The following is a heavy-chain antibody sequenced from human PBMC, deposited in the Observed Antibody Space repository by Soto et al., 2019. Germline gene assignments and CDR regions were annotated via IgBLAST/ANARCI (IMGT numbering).Heavy chain of an antibody. CDR2: IRSKAYGGTT. CDR1: GFTFGDYA. Sequence: PGGSLRLSCTASGFTFGDYAMSWFRQAPGKGLEWVGFIRSKAYGGTTEYAASVKGRFTISRDDSKNTLYLQMNSLRAEDTAVYYCARSPESYFYYYYGMDVWGQGTTVTVSS. J-gene: IGHJ6*02. D-gene: IGHD1-26*01. V-gene: IGHV3-49*03. CDR3: ARSPESYFYYYYGMDV.